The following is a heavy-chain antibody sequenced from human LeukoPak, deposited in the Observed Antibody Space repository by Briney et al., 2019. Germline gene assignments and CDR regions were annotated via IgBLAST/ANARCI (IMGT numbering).Heavy chain of an antibody. CDR3: ARDSSGFS. V-gene: IGHV4-30-2*01. CDR1: GGSISSGGYS. Sequence: SETLSLTCAVSGGSISSGGYSWSWIRQPPGKGLEWIGYIYHSGSTYYNPSLKSRLTISVDKSKNQFSLRLSSVTAADTAVYYCARDSSGFSWGQGTLVTVSS. D-gene: IGHD6-19*01. J-gene: IGHJ5*02. CDR2: IYHSGST.